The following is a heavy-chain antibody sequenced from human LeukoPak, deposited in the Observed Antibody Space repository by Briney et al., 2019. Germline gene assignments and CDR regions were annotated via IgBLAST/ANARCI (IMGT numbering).Heavy chain of an antibody. V-gene: IGHV1-2*02. Sequence: GASVKVPCKAPGYTFTGYYMHWVRQAPGQGLEWMGWINPNSGGTNYAQKFQGRVTMTRDTSISTAYMELSRLRSDDTAVYYCARAYEQLAAAGTWVRYFDYWGQGTLVTVSS. CDR3: ARAYEQLAAAGTWVRYFDY. J-gene: IGHJ4*02. CDR2: INPNSGGT. CDR1: GYTFTGYY. D-gene: IGHD6-13*01.